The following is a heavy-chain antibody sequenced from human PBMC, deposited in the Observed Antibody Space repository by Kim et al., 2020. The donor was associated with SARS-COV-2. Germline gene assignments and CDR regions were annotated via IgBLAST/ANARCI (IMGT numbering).Heavy chain of an antibody. J-gene: IGHJ4*02. CDR1: GYTFTSYY. D-gene: IGHD3-9*01. V-gene: IGHV1-46*01. CDR3: ARGDQRYFDWLRVVDY. CDR2: INPSGGST. Sequence: ASVKVSCKASGYTFTSYYMHWVRQAPGQGLEWMGIINPSGGSTSYAQKFQGRVTMTRDTSTSTVYMELSSLRSEDTAVYYCARGDQRYFDWLRVVDYWGQGTLVTVSA.